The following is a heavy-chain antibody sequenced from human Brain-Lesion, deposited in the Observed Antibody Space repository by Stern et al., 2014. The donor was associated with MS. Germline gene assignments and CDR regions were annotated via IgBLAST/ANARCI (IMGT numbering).Heavy chain of an antibody. J-gene: IGHJ6*02. Sequence: EVQLLESGGGLVQPGGSLRLACAASGFSFSNYAMTWVRQAPGKGLEWVSGISASGGSTYHADYVKGRFTIFRDNSKNTVYLRMNGLRGEDTAVYYCASRTRYYGMDVWGQGTTVTVSS. CDR3: ASRTRYYGMDV. V-gene: IGHV3-23*01. D-gene: IGHD1-14*01. CDR2: ISASGGST. CDR1: GFSFSNYA.